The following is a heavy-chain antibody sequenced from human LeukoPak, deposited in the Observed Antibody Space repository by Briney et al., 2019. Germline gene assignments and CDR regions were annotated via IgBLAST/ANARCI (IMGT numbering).Heavy chain of an antibody. Sequence: GGSLRLSCSASGFTFSTYDMNWVRQAPGKGLEWVSSITSRSKYIYYADSVRGRFTISRDNVNNLPFLQMDSLRAEDTAVYYCARYVGPNIAVAGSDYWGQGTLVTVSS. J-gene: IGHJ4*02. CDR1: GFTFSTYD. CDR2: ITSRSKYI. D-gene: IGHD6-19*01. V-gene: IGHV3-21*01. CDR3: ARYVGPNIAVAGSDY.